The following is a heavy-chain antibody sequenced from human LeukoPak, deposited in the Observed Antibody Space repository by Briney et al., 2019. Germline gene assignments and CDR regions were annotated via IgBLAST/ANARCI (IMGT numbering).Heavy chain of an antibody. D-gene: IGHD3-22*01. CDR2: IKQDGSEK. J-gene: IGHJ4*02. Sequence: GGSLRLSCAASGFTFSSYWMSWVRQAPGKGLEWVANIKQDGSEKYYVDSVKGRFTISRDNAKNSLYLQMNSLRAEDTAVYYCARTSTEDSSGYRTRTFDYWGQGTLVTVSS. CDR1: GFTFSSYW. CDR3: ARTSTEDSSGYRTRTFDY. V-gene: IGHV3-7*01.